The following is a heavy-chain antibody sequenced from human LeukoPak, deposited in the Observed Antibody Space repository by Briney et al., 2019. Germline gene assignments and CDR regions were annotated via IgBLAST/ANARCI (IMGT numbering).Heavy chain of an antibody. CDR3: AREGGSYRPLDY. CDR1: GASISSSSHY. D-gene: IGHD3-16*02. V-gene: IGHV4-39*07. CDR2: VNLQGGT. J-gene: IGHJ4*02. Sequence: SETLSLTCTVSGASISSSSHYWGWVRQPPGKGLEWIGEVNLQGGTNYNPSLLRRVAISVDTSANHVSLQMTSVTAADTAVYYCAREGGSYRPLDYSGQGTLVTVSS.